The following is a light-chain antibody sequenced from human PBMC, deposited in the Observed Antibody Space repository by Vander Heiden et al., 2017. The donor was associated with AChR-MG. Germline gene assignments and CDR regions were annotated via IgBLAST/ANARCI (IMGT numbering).Light chain of an antibody. CDR3: QQNYNLPLT. J-gene: IGKJ4*02. Sequence: IQLTQSPSSLSASVGDRVTITCQASQDISNYLNWYQQKPGKAPKLLIYDASSLETGVPSRFSGSGSGTDFTFTISSLQPEDFATYYCQQNYNLPLTFGGGTKVEVK. V-gene: IGKV1-33*01. CDR2: DAS. CDR1: QDISNY.